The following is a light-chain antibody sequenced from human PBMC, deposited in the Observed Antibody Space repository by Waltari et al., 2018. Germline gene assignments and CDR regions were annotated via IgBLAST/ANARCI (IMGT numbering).Light chain of an antibody. CDR2: KGS. CDR3: QSADSSGNTYV. J-gene: IGLJ1*01. V-gene: IGLV3-25*02. Sequence: SYELTQPPSVSVSPGQTARITCSGYAFPKKYAYWYQQKPGQAPVLVIYKGSERPSGIPARFSGSSSGTTVTLTISGVQAEDEADYYCQSADSSGNTYVFGIGTKVTVL. CDR1: AFPKKY.